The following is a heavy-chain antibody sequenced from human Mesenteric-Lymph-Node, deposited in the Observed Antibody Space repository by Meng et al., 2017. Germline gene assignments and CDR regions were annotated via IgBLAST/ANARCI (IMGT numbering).Heavy chain of an antibody. Sequence: GESLKISCAASGFTFSSYWMHWVRQAPGKGLEWVSSISSSSSYIYYADSVKSRFTISRDNAKNSLYLQMNSLRAEDTAVYYCAETDTQDWYFDLWGHGTLVTVSS. CDR3: AETDTQDWYFDL. CDR1: GFTFSSYW. D-gene: IGHD2-15*01. J-gene: IGHJ2*01. V-gene: IGHV3-21*01. CDR2: ISSSSSYI.